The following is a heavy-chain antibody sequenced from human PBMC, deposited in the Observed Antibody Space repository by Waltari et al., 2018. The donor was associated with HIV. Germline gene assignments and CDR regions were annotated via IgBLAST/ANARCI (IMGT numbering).Heavy chain of an antibody. CDR1: GGTFRSYA. D-gene: IGHD3-22*01. J-gene: IGHJ3*02. Sequence: QVQLVQSGDEEKKPGSSVKVSCKAAGGTFRSYAISGMRQAPGQGLEWMGGIIPIFDTSNYAQKFQGIVTITADESTSTAYMELSSLRSDDTAVYYCARELKQLSPQDYDSPPRGFDIWGQGTMVTVSS. CDR2: IIPIFDTS. CDR3: ARELKQLSPQDYDSPPRGFDI. V-gene: IGHV1-69*12.